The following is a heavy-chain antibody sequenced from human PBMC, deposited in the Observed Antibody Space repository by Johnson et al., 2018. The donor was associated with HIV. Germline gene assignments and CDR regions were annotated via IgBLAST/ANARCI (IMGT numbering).Heavy chain of an antibody. CDR2: IKSKTDGGTT. Sequence: VQLVESGGGLVQRGGSLRLSCAASRFTFSNAWMSWVRQAPGKGLEWVGRIKSKTDGGTTDYAAPVKGRFTISRDDSKNTLYLQMNSLKSEDTAVYYCTHDIGSGYLWGSYAFDIWGQGTMVTVSS. D-gene: IGHD3-3*01. CDR3: THDIGSGYLWGSYAFDI. V-gene: IGHV3-15*01. CDR1: RFTFSNAW. J-gene: IGHJ3*02.